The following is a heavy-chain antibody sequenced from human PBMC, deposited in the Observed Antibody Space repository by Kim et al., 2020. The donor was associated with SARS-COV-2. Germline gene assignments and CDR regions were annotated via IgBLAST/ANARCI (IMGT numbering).Heavy chain of an antibody. D-gene: IGHD5-12*01. V-gene: IGHV5-51*01. Sequence: GESLKISCKGSGYSFTSYWIGWVRQMPGKGLEWMGIIYPGDSDTRYSPSFQGQVTISADKSISTAYLQWSSLKASDTAMYYCARQKNEEMATPSGNYYYYYSMDVWGQGTTVTVSS. J-gene: IGHJ6*02. CDR1: GYSFTSYW. CDR2: IYPGDSDT. CDR3: ARQKNEEMATPSGNYYYYYSMDV.